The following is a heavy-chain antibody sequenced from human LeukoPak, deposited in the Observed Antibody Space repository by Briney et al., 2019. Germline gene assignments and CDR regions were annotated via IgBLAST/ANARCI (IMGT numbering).Heavy chain of an antibody. CDR3: AREDESDYEDELNWFDP. CDR1: GGSLSSYY. D-gene: IGHD5-12*01. CDR2: IYTSGST. Sequence: PSETLSLTCTVSGGSLSSYYWSWVRQPAGKGLEWIGRIYTSGSTNYNPSLKSRVTMSVDTSKNQFSLKLSSVTAADTAVYYCAREDESDYEDELNWFDPWGQGTLVTVSS. V-gene: IGHV4-4*07. J-gene: IGHJ5*02.